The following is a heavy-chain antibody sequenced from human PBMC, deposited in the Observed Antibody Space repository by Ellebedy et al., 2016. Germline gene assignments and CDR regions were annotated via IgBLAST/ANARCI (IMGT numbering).Heavy chain of an antibody. D-gene: IGHD5-12*01. V-gene: IGHV3-30-3*01. Sequence: GESLKISXAASGFTFSSYAMHWVRQAPGKGLEWVAVISYDGSNKYYADSVKGRFTISRDNSKNTLYLQMNSLRVEDTAVYYCARGGLHSDLWGRGTLVTVSS. J-gene: IGHJ2*01. CDR2: ISYDGSNK. CDR1: GFTFSSYA. CDR3: ARGGLHSDL.